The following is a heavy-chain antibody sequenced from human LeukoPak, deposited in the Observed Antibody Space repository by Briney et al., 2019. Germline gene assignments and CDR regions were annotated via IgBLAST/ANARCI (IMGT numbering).Heavy chain of an antibody. D-gene: IGHD3-3*01. CDR1: GGSISSSSYY. Sequence: SETLSLTCTVSGGSISSSSYYWGWIRQPPGKGLEWIGSIYYSGSTYYNPSLKSRVTISVDTSKNQFSLKLSSVTAADTAVYYCARELRFLEWLFETIDAFDIWGQGTMVTVSS. CDR3: ARELRFLEWLFETIDAFDI. CDR2: IYYSGST. V-gene: IGHV4-39*01. J-gene: IGHJ3*02.